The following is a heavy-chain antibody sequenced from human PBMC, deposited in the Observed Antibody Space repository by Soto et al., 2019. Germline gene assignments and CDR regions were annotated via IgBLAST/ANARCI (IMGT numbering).Heavy chain of an antibody. CDR2: ISSSSSYI. V-gene: IGHV3-21*06. CDR1: GFTFSSYS. J-gene: IGHJ4*02. CDR3: ARESSAGYSSAWYVPPDY. D-gene: IGHD6-19*01. Sequence: GGSLRLSCAASGFTFSSYSMNWVRRAPGKGLEWVSCISSSSSYIYYADSVKGLFTISRDNAKNSLYLQMSSLRAEDTAVYYCARESSAGYSSAWYVPPDYWGQGTLVTVSS.